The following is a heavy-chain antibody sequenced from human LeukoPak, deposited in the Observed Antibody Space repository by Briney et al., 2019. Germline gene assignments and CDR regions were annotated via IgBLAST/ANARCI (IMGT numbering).Heavy chain of an antibody. CDR1: GGSISNYY. CDR3: ARGGAPED. J-gene: IGHJ4*02. V-gene: IGHV4-4*07. Sequence: PSETLSLTCTASGGSISNYYWSWIRQPAGKGLEWIGRIHSSGGTTYNPSLKGRVTMSLDTSKNQFSLKLSSVTAADTAVYYCARGGAPEDWGQGTLVTVSS. CDR2: IHSSGGT.